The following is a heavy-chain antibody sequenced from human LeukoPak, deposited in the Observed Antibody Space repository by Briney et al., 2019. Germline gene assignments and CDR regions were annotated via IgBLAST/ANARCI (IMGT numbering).Heavy chain of an antibody. CDR1: GGSISSYY. CDR3: ARETPDYGDFSFDL. CDR2: IYTSGST. J-gene: IGHJ2*01. V-gene: IGHV4-4*07. Sequence: SETLPLTCTVSGGSISSYYWSWIQQPAGKGLEWIGRIYTSGSTNYNPSLKSRVTMSVDTSKNQFSLKLSSVTAADTAVYYCARETPDYGDFSFDLWGRGTLVTVSS. D-gene: IGHD4-17*01.